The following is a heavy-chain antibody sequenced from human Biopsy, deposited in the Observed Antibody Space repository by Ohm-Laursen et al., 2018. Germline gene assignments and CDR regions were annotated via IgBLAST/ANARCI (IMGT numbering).Heavy chain of an antibody. CDR2: TSFDGSNK. CDR3: AKDGGQWLGGAFDI. Sequence: GQTLSLTCAASGFGFYAMHWVRQPPGKGLEWLAVTSFDGSNKFYAESVRGRFTISRDRSRDTLYLQMNRLTNEDTALYYCAKDGGQWLGGAFDIWGHGTMVIVAS. V-gene: IGHV3-30*18. CDR1: GFGFYA. J-gene: IGHJ3*02. D-gene: IGHD6-19*01.